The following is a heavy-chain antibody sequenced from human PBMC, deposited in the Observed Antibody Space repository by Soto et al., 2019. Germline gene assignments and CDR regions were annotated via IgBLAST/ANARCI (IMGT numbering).Heavy chain of an antibody. CDR3: ARAPYYYDSSGYWAY. J-gene: IGHJ4*02. CDR2: ISSSSSYI. D-gene: IGHD3-22*01. Sequence: GGYLRLSCAASGFTFSSYSMNWVRQAPGKGLEWVSSISSSSSYIYYADSVKGRFTISRDNAKNSLYLQMNSLRAKDTAVYYCARAPYYYDSSGYWAYWGQGTLVTVSS. CDR1: GFTFSSYS. V-gene: IGHV3-21*01.